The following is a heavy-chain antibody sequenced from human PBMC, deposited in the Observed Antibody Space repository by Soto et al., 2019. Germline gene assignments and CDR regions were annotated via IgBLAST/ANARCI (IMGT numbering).Heavy chain of an antibody. Sequence: QVTLKESGPTLVKPTQTLTLTCTVSGLSLRTTGVGVGWVRQPPGKALEWLALLYWDDDKRYSPYLRSRLTIDKDISEKQVVLTMTNMDTVDTATYYCVQSRCGGDCLEIYSAHAYNGLDVWGQGPTVTFSS. CDR3: VQSRCGGDCLEIYSAHAYNGLDV. D-gene: IGHD2-21*02. V-gene: IGHV2-5*02. J-gene: IGHJ6*02. CDR2: LYWDDDK. CDR1: GLSLRTTGVG.